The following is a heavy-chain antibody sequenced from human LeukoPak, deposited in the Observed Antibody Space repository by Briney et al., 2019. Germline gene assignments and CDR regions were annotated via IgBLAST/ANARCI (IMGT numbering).Heavy chain of an antibody. CDR2: INPNSGAT. CDR3: ARGRLQENFDY. V-gene: IGHV1-2*02. D-gene: IGHD4-11*01. J-gene: IGHJ4*02. CDR1: GYTFTTYY. Sequence: ASVGVSCKTSGYTFTTYYMRWVRQAPGQGLEWMGWINPNSGATNYAQKFQGRVTMTRDTSISTAYMELSRLTSDDTAVYYCARGRLQENFDYWGQGTLVTVSS.